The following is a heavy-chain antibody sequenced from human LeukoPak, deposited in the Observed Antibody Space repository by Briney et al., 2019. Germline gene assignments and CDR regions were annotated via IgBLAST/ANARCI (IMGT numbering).Heavy chain of an antibody. D-gene: IGHD2-2*02. CDR3: ARELGYCSSTSCYSNWFDP. V-gene: IGHV1-69*13. J-gene: IGHJ5*02. CDR1: GGTFSSYA. Sequence: SVTVSCTASGGTFSSYAISWVRQAPGQGLEWMGGIIPIFGTANYAQKFQGRVTITADESTSTAYMELSSLRSEDTAVYYCARELGYCSSTSCYSNWFDPWGQGTLVTVSS. CDR2: IIPIFGTA.